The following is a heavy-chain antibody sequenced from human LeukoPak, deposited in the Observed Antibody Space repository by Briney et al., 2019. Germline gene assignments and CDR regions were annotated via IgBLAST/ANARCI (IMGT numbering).Heavy chain of an antibody. V-gene: IGHV1-69*13. Sequence: ASVKVSCKASGYTFTSYGISWVRQAPGQGLEWMGGIIPIFGAANYAQKFQGRVTITADESTSTAYMELSSLMSEDTAVYYCARQGRGFGELLYRPAFPYYYYMDVWGKGTTVTVSS. D-gene: IGHD3-10*01. J-gene: IGHJ6*03. CDR2: IIPIFGAA. CDR3: ARQGRGFGELLYRPAFPYYYYMDV. CDR1: GYTFTSYG.